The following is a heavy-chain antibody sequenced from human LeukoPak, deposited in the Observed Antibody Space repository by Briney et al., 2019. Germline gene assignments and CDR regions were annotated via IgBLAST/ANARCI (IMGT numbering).Heavy chain of an antibody. CDR1: GFTFSGYA. CDR3: ARLRREYYFDY. V-gene: IGHV3-30*04. J-gene: IGHJ4*02. CDR2: ISYDGSNE. Sequence: GGSLRLSCAASGFTFSGYAMHWVRQAPGKGLEWVAVISYDGSNEYYADSVKGRFTVSRDNSKNTLYLQMSSLRAEDTAVYYCARLRREYYFDYWGQGTLVTVSS.